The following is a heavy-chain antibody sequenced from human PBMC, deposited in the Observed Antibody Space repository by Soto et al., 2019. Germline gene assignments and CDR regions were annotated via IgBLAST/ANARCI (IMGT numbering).Heavy chain of an antibody. CDR3: ARDAPLRFLELDAWFHS. D-gene: IGHD3-3*01. Sequence: GGSLRLSCAASGFTFSSYWMHWVRQAPGKGLVWVSRINSDGSSTSYADSVKGRFTISRDNAKNTLYLQMNSLRAEDTAVYYCARDAPLRFLELDAWFHSWGPGTLVTV. V-gene: IGHV3-74*01. J-gene: IGHJ5*01. CDR2: INSDGSST. CDR1: GFTFSSYW.